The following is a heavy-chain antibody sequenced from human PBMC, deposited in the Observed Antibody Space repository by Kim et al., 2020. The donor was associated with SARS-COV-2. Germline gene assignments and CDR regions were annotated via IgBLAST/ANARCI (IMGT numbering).Heavy chain of an antibody. CDR2: IYFDTTT. CDR1: GFTVSNNY. D-gene: IGHD3-22*01. Sequence: GGSLRLSCAASGFTVSNNYMTWVRQAPGEGLEWVSIIYFDTTTYYAASVKGRFTISRDNSKNTLYLQMNSLSAEDTAVYYCARTLEVPPKYYDSDDYYSYPMDVWGQGTTVTVSS. V-gene: IGHV3-53*01. J-gene: IGHJ6*02. CDR3: ARTLEVPPKYYDSDDYYSYPMDV.